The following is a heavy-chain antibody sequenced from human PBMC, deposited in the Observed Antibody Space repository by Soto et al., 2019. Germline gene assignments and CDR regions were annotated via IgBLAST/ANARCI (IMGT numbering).Heavy chain of an antibody. V-gene: IGHV4-34*01. CDR1: GASFSGHY. CDR2: INHSGST. J-gene: IGHJ6*03. D-gene: IGHD1-1*01. CDR3: ARGGAGAGTDYYYYYYMDV. Sequence: SETLSLTCAVYGASFSGHYWTWIRQPPGKGLEWMGEINHSGSTNYNPSLKSRVIISVDMSKNQFSLDLSSVTAADTAVYYCARGGAGAGTDYYYYYYMDVWAKGTTVTVSS.